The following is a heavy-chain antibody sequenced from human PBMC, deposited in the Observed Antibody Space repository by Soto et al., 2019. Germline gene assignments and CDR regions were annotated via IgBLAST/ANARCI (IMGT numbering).Heavy chain of an antibody. CDR1: GGSISSGGYY. V-gene: IGHV4-31*03. CDR2: IHHSGST. CDR3: VRGVLS. J-gene: IGHJ1*01. D-gene: IGHD3-10*01. Sequence: QVQLQESGPGLVKASQTLSLTCNVSGGSISSGGYYWTWIRQHPGKGLEWIGNIHHSGSTFYNPSRKGRVSIAVDASKSPSSLKLGSVTAADTAVYFCVRGVLSWGQGTLVTVSS.